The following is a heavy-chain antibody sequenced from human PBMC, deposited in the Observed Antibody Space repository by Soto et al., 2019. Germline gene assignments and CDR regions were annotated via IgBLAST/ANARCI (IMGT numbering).Heavy chain of an antibody. V-gene: IGHV3-23*01. Sequence: GGSLRLSCAASGFTFSSYAMSWVRQAPGKGLEWVSAISGSGGSTYYADSVKGRFTISRDNSKNTLYLQMNSLRAEDTAVYYCAKANVLRYFDWLLTFDYWGQGTLVTVSS. J-gene: IGHJ4*02. D-gene: IGHD3-9*01. CDR3: AKANVLRYFDWLLTFDY. CDR2: ISGSGGST. CDR1: GFTFSSYA.